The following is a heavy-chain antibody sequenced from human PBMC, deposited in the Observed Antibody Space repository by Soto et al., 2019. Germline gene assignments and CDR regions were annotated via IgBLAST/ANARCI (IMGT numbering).Heavy chain of an antibody. CDR1: GYTFTNYD. D-gene: IGHD2-15*01. Sequence: ASVKVSCKASGYTFTNYDINWVRQATGQGLEWMGWMNPNSGNTGYSQKFQGRVTITRDTSASTAYMELSSLRSEDTAVYYCARDLGGWPDYWGQGTLVTVSS. CDR3: ARDLGGWPDY. CDR2: MNPNSGNT. J-gene: IGHJ4*02. V-gene: IGHV1-8*01.